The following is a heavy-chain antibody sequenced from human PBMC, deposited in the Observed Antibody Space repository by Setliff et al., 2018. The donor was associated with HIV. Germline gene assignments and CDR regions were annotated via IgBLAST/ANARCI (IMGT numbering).Heavy chain of an antibody. D-gene: IGHD3-16*01. CDR1: GYTFTNFA. Sequence: ASVKVSCKTSGYTFTNFAISWVRQAPGQRLEWMGWISPYHGDSNYAQSFQGRVTMTSDTSTNTAYMELRNLRSDDTAFYYCARAYPWGYVDYYYMDVWGKGTTVTVSS. V-gene: IGHV1-18*01. CDR3: ARAYPWGYVDYYYMDV. CDR2: ISPYHGDS. J-gene: IGHJ6*03.